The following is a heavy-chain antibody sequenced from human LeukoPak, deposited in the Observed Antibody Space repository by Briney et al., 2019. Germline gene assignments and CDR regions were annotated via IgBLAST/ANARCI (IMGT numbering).Heavy chain of an antibody. D-gene: IGHD3-3*01. Sequence: SGPTLVKTTQTLTLTCTFSGFSLSTSGVGVGWIRQPPGKALEWLALIYWDDDKRYSPSLKSRVTITKDTSKNQVVLTMTNMDPVDTATYYCAHRPKPPYYDFWSGYYTNWGQGTLVTVSS. CDR2: IYWDDDK. CDR1: GFSLSTSGVG. J-gene: IGHJ4*02. V-gene: IGHV2-5*02. CDR3: AHRPKPPYYDFWSGYYTN.